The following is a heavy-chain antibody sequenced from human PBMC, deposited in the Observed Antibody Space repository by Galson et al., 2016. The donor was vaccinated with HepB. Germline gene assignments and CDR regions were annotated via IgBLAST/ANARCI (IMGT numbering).Heavy chain of an antibody. CDR2: ISYDGRNE. J-gene: IGHJ4*02. Sequence: SLRLSCAVSGFTFTSYAMHWVRQAPGKGLEWVALISYDGRNEHYADSVRGRFTISRDNSKNTLYLYINSLEPEDTAVYYCASQTIYSGYGVGDYWGLGTLVTVSS. V-gene: IGHV3-30*04. D-gene: IGHD5-12*01. CDR1: GFTFTSYA. CDR3: ASQTIYSGYGVGDY.